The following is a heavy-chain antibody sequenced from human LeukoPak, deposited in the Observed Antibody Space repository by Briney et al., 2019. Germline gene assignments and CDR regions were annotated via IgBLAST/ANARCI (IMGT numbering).Heavy chain of an antibody. V-gene: IGHV3-23*01. CDR2: ISGSGGST. J-gene: IGHJ6*03. CDR3: ARGPFYYYYYMDV. CDR1: GFTFSSYA. Sequence: PGGSLRLSCAASGFTFSSYAMSWVRQAPGKGLEWVSTISGSGGSTYYADSVKGRFTISRDNSRNTLSLQMNSLRSEDTAVYYCARGPFYYYYYMDVWGKGTTVTVSS.